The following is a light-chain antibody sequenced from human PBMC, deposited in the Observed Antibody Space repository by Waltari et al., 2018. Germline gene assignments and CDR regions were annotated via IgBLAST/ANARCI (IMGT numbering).Light chain of an antibody. V-gene: IGKV1-39*01. J-gene: IGKJ2*01. CDR2: TAS. Sequence: DIQMTQSPSSLSASVGDRVTIPCRARQTISIYLNWYQKKPGRAPKLLIYTASSLQSGVPSRFSGSGSATDFTLTISSLQPEEFATYFCQQSDSTPFTFGQGTKLEIK. CDR3: QQSDSTPFT. CDR1: QTISIY.